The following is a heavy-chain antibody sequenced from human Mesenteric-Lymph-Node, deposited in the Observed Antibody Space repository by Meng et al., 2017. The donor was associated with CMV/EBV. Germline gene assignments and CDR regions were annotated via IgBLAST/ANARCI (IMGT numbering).Heavy chain of an antibody. CDR2: ISGSGSGGST. CDR3: ARDDEEYCRSTTCFTFANV. Sequence: GGSLRLSCAASGFTFSSYAMSWVRQAPGKGLEWVSAISGSGSGGSTYYADSVKGRFTISRDNSKNTLYLQTNSLRGEDTSVYYCARDDEEYCRSTTCFTFANVWGQGTTVTVSS. CDR1: GFTFSSYA. J-gene: IGHJ6*02. D-gene: IGHD2-2*02. V-gene: IGHV3-23*01.